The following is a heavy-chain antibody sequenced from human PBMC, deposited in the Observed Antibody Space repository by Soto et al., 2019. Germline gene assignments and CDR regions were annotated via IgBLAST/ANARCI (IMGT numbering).Heavy chain of an antibody. Sequence: LGESLKISCKGSGYSFISYWIGWVRQMPGKGLEWVGIIYPGDSDIRYSPSFQGQVTISADRSISTAYLQWSSLKASDTAMYYCARLLGGIFGVVIRSAFDMWGQGTMVTVSS. V-gene: IGHV5-51*01. J-gene: IGHJ3*02. CDR3: ARLLGGIFGVVIRSAFDM. D-gene: IGHD3-3*01. CDR2: IYPGDSDI. CDR1: GYSFISYW.